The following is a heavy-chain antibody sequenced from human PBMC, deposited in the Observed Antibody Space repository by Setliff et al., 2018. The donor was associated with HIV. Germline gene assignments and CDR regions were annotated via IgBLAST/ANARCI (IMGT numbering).Heavy chain of an antibody. CDR1: GASISSGGFY. V-gene: IGHV4-61*08. CDR2: IYYSGST. CDR3: ARGHDNKYYYFYYMDV. Sequence: PSETLSLTCTVSGASISSGGFYWSWIRQHPGKGLEWIGYIYYSGSTNYNPSLKSRVIMSVDTSRNQFSLKLSSVTAADTAVYYCARGHDNKYYYFYYMDVWGKGTTVTVSS. J-gene: IGHJ6*03. D-gene: IGHD3-9*01.